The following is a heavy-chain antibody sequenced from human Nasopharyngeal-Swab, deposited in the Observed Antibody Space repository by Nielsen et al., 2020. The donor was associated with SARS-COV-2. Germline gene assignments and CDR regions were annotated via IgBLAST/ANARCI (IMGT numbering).Heavy chain of an antibody. CDR2: ISTDGSGT. D-gene: IGHD2-15*01. V-gene: IGHV3-74*01. CDR3: ARREGFCSGGTCYLDY. CDR1: GFTFSSYW. Sequence: GESLKISCSASGFTFSSYWMHWVRQLPGKGLVWVSRISTDGSGTNYADSVKGRFTVSRDNAKNTLYLQMNSLRAEDTAVYCCARREGFCSGGTCYLDYWGQGTLVTVSS. J-gene: IGHJ4*02.